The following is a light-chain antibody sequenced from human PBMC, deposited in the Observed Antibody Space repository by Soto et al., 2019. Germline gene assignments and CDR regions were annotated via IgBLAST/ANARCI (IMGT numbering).Light chain of an antibody. J-gene: IGLJ2*01. Sequence: SYELTQPPSVSVAPGQTARITCGGNNIGSKSVHWYQQKPGQAPVLGVYDDSDRPSGIPERFSGSNSGNTATLPISRVEAGDEADYYCQVWDSRSDHVVFGGGTKVTVL. V-gene: IGLV3-21*02. CDR2: DDS. CDR3: QVWDSRSDHVV. CDR1: NIGSKS.